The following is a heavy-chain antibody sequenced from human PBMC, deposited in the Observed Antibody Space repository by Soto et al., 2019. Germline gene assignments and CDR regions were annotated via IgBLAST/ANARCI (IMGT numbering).Heavy chain of an antibody. V-gene: IGHV1-69*01. Sequence: QVQLVQSGAEVKKRGSSVKVSCKASGGTFSSYAISWVRQAPGQGLEWMGVIIPIFGTANYAQKFQGRVTITADESTSTAYMELSRLRTEDTAVYYCARTTYGDYGRPGFYYYGMDVWGQGTTVTVSS. J-gene: IGHJ6*02. CDR2: IIPIFGTA. D-gene: IGHD4-17*01. CDR1: GGTFSSYA. CDR3: ARTTYGDYGRPGFYYYGMDV.